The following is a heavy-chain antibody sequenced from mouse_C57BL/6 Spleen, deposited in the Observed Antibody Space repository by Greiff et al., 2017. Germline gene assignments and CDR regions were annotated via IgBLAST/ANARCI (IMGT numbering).Heavy chain of an antibody. V-gene: IGHV1-82*01. CDR2: IYPGDGDT. Sequence: QVQLKQSGPELVKPGASVKISCKASGYAFSSSWMNWVKQRPGKGLEWIGRIYPGDGDTNYNGKFKGKATLTADKSSSTAYMQLSSLTSEDSAVYFCARWSSTTVVEYFDVWAQGPRSPSPQ. CDR1: GYAFSSSW. D-gene: IGHD1-1*01. CDR3: ARWSSTTVVEYFDV. J-gene: IGHJ1*03.